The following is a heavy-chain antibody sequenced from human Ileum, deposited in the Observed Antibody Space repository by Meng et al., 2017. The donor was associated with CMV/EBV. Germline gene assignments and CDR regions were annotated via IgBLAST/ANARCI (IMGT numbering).Heavy chain of an antibody. D-gene: IGHD3-16*01. CDR3: AHRPSYTYDYVFDY. Sequence: SWFSLRTIGVGVGWLRQPPGKALEWLALIYWDNDKRYSLSLKSRLTITKDTSKNQVVLTMTNMDPVDTATYCCAHRPSYTYDYVFDYWGQGTLVTVSS. CDR2: IYWDNDK. CDR1: WFSLRTIGVG. V-gene: IGHV2-5*02. J-gene: IGHJ4*02.